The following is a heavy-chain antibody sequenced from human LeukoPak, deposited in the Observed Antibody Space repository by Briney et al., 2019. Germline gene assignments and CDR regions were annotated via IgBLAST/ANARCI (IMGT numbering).Heavy chain of an antibody. V-gene: IGHV4-34*01. Sequence: PSETLSLTCAVYGGSFSGYYWSWIRQPPGKGLEWIGEINHSGSTNYNPSLKSRVTISVDTSKNQSSLKLSSVTAADTAVYYCARDGYSYGLVNYYYYYMDVWGKGTTVTVSS. J-gene: IGHJ6*03. D-gene: IGHD5-18*01. CDR3: ARDGYSYGLVNYYYYYMDV. CDR1: GGSFSGYY. CDR2: INHSGST.